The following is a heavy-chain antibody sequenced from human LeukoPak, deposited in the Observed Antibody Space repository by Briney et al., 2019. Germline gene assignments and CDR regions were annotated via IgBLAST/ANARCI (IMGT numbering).Heavy chain of an antibody. CDR2: IRSKAYGGTT. CDR1: GFTFGDYA. D-gene: IGHD2-2*02. V-gene: IGHV3-49*04. CDR3: TRVQYQLLYYYYYYYMDV. Sequence: GGSLRLSCTASGFTFGDYAMSWVRRAPGKGLEWVGFIRSKAYGGTTEYAASVKGRFTISRDDSKSIAYLQMNSLKTEDTAVYYCTRVQYQLLYYYYYYYMDVWGKGTTVTVSS. J-gene: IGHJ6*03.